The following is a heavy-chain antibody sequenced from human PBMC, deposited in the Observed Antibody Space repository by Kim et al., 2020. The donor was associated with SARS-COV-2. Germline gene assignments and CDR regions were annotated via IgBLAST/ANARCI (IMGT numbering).Heavy chain of an antibody. Sequence: GGSLRLSCAASGFTFSKYWMHWVRQAPGKGLVWVSRIYSDGTSTNYADSVKGRFTISRDNAKNTLYLQMNSLRAEDTAVYYCTRDPGVVSSYFDYWGQGTLVTVSS. CDR1: GFTFSKYW. D-gene: IGHD2-8*01. CDR3: TRDPGVVSSYFDY. J-gene: IGHJ4*02. V-gene: IGHV3-74*01. CDR2: IYSDGTST.